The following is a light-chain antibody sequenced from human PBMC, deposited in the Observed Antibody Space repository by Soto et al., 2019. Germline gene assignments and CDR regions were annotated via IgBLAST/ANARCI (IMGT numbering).Light chain of an antibody. J-gene: IGLJ2*01. V-gene: IGLV6-57*01. CDR3: QSYDSSHQV. Sequence: NFMLTQPHSVSESPGKTVTISCTRSSGSIASDYVQWYQQRPGSSPTTVIYEDNQRPSGVPDRFSGSIDSSSNSASLTISGLKTEDEADYDCQSYDSSHQVFGGGTKLTVL. CDR2: EDN. CDR1: SGSIASDY.